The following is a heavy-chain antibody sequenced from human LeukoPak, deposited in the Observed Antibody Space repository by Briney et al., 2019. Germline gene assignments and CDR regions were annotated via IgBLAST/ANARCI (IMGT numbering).Heavy chain of an antibody. CDR1: GFTFSDYY. CDR2: ISGSGGST. Sequence: GGSLRLSCAASGFTFSDYYMSWIRQAPGKGLEWVSAISGSGGSTYYADSVKGRFTISRDNSKNTLYLQMNSLRAEDTAVYYCAKDRWVGELPDYWGQGTLVTVSS. V-gene: IGHV3-23*01. J-gene: IGHJ4*02. D-gene: IGHD1-26*01. CDR3: AKDRWVGELPDY.